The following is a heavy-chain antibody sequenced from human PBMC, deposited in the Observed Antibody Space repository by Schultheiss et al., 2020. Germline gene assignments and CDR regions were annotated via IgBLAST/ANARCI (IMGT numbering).Heavy chain of an antibody. CDR2: ISAYNGNT. J-gene: IGHJ6*02. D-gene: IGHD2-15*01. CDR1: GYTFTSYY. CDR3: ARDVGPVAPTYGMDA. Sequence: ASVKVSCKASGYTFTSYYMHWVRQAPGQGLEWMGWISAYNGNTNFAQKVQGRVTMTTDTSTSTAYMEVRSLRFDDTAVYYCARDVGPVAPTYGMDAWGQGTTVTVSS. V-gene: IGHV1-18*04.